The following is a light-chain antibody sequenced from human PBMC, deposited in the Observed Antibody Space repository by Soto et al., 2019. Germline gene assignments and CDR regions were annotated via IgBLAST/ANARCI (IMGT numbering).Light chain of an antibody. J-gene: IGKJ4*01. V-gene: IGKV3-20*01. CDR1: QTVRNNY. CDR2: DAS. Sequence: EFVLTQSPGTLSLSPGERATLSCRASQTVRNNYLAWYQQKPGQAPRLLIYDASSRATGIPDRFSGGGSGTDFTLTISRLEPEDFAVYYCQQYDTYPLTFGGGTRVELK. CDR3: QQYDTYPLT.